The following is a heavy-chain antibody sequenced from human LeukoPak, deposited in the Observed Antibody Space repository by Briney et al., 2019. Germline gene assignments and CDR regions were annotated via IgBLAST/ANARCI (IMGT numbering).Heavy chain of an antibody. CDR3: IKDMGFDLLKDAFHI. J-gene: IGHJ3*02. V-gene: IGHV3-9*01. D-gene: IGHD3-9*01. CDR2: ISWDSSNA. Sequence: GRSLRLSCVDSGFTLYDYAMHWVRQVPGKGLEWVSSISWDSSNAAYADSAKGRFTISRDNAKNSLYLQMNSLRPEDTAFYYCIKDMGFDLLKDAFHIWGQGTLVTVPS. CDR1: GFTLYDYA.